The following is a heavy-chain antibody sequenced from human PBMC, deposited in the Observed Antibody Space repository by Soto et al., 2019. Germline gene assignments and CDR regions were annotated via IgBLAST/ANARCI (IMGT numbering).Heavy chain of an antibody. V-gene: IGHV4-30-2*01. CDR1: GGSISSGGYS. J-gene: IGHJ4*02. CDR3: ARSYYDILTGYYTGFDY. Sequence: QLQLQESGSGLVKPSQTLSLTCAVSGGSISSGGYSWSWIRQPPGEGLEWIGYIYHSGSTYYNPSLKSRVTISVDRSKNQFSLKLSSVTAADTAVYYCARSYYDILTGYYTGFDYWGQGTLVTVSS. D-gene: IGHD3-9*01. CDR2: IYHSGST.